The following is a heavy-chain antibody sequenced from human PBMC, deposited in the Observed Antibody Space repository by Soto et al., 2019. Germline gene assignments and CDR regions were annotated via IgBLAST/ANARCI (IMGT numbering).Heavy chain of an antibody. V-gene: IGHV3-30-3*01. CDR1: GSTFSSYA. CDR2: ILYDGSNQ. CDR3: ARVVEGMDV. Sequence: QVQLVESGGGVVQPGRSLRLSCAASGSTFSSYAMHWVRQAPGKGLEWVAVILYDGSNQYYADSVKGRFTSSRDNAKNTMYLQMNSLRAEDTAVYYCARVVEGMDVWGQGTTVTVSS. J-gene: IGHJ6*02. D-gene: IGHD2-15*01.